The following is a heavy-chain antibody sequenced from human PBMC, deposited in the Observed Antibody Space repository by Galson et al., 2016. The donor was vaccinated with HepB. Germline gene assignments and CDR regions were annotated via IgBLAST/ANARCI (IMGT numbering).Heavy chain of an antibody. V-gene: IGHV4-31*03. CDR3: ASPDPSTGQDDAFDL. Sequence: TLSPTCSVSGDSISIGGSFWTWIRQHPQKGLEWFGYISYIGTTTYNPSLQSRVTMSLDTSQNRFSLSLSSVTAAEAAIDCCASPDPSTGQDDAFDLWGQGTMVTVSS. CDR2: ISYIGTT. D-gene: IGHD2-8*02. J-gene: IGHJ3*01. CDR1: GDSISIGGSF.